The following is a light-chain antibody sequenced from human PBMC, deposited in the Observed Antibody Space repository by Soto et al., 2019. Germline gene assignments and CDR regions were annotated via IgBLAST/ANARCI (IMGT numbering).Light chain of an antibody. Sequence: DIQMTQSPSSLSASVGERVTITCRASQRISSYLNWYQQKPGKAPKLLIYAASSLQSGVPSRFSGSGSGTEFTLTISSLQPDDFATYYCQQYISYSFGQGTKVDIK. J-gene: IGKJ1*01. V-gene: IGKV1-5*01. CDR1: QRISSY. CDR3: QQYISYS. CDR2: AAS.